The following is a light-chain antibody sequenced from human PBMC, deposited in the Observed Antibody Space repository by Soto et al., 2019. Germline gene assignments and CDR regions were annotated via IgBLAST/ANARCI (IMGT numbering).Light chain of an antibody. V-gene: IGLV2-14*01. CDR2: DVS. CDR1: SSDVGGYNY. J-gene: IGLJ2*01. Sequence: QSVLTQPASVSGSPGKSITISCTGTSSDVGGYNYVSWYQQHPGKAPKLMIYDVSNRPSGVSNRFSGSKSGNTASLTISGLQAKDEADYYCSSYTSSSTLDVVFGGGTKLTVL. CDR3: SSYTSSSTLDVV.